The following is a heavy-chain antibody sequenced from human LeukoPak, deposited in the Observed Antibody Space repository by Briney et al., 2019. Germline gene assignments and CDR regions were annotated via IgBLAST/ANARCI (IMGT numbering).Heavy chain of an antibody. CDR2: ISSSSSYI. J-gene: IGHJ4*02. D-gene: IGHD5-24*01. CDR1: GFTFSSYS. CDR3: ARDRIRLHDAVDY. Sequence: SLRLSCXASGFTFSSYSMNWVRQAPGKGLEWVSSISSSSSYIYYADSVKGRFTISRDNAKDSLYLQMNSLRAEDTAVYYCARDRIRLHDAVDYWGQGTLVTVSS. V-gene: IGHV3-21*01.